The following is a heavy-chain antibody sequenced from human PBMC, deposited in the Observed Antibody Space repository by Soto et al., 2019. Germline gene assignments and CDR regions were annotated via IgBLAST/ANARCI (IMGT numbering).Heavy chain of an antibody. J-gene: IGHJ6*02. CDR1: GFTFSRYW. D-gene: IGHD2-2*01. Sequence: GSLRLSCSASGFTFSRYWMRWVRQAPGKGPEWVADIKQDGSEKNYVESVKGRFIISRDNGKNSLYLQMTRLRAEDTAVYYCARVDCRSITCYSDYYGMDVWGQGTAVTVSS. V-gene: IGHV3-7*04. CDR3: ARVDCRSITCYSDYYGMDV. CDR2: IKQDGSEK.